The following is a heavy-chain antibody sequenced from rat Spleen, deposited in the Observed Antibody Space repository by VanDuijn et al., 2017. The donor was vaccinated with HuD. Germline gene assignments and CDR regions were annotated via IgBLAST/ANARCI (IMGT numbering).Heavy chain of an antibody. J-gene: IGHJ1*01. D-gene: IGHD1-7*01. CDR2: ISYDGSST. V-gene: IGHV5-7*01. Sequence: EVQLVESGGGLVQPGRSLKLSCAASGFTFSDYNMAWVRQAPKKGLEWVATISYDGSSTYYRDSVKGRFTISRDNAKSTLYLQMDSLRSEDTATYYCARYDYGYWYFDFWGPGTMVTVSS. CDR1: GFTFSDYN. CDR3: ARYDYGYWYFDF.